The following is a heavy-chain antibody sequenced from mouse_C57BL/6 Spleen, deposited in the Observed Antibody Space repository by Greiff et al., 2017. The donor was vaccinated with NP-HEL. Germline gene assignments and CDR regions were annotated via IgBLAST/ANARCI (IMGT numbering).Heavy chain of an antibody. V-gene: IGHV5-4*03. Sequence: EVNVVESGGGLVKPGGSLKLSCAASGFTFSSYAMSWVRQTPEKRLEWVATISDGGSYTYYPDNVKGRFTISRDNAKNNLYLQMSHLKSEDTAMYYCARVYSNYPWFAYWGQGTLVTVSA. CDR2: ISDGGSYT. CDR3: ARVYSNYPWFAY. CDR1: GFTFSSYA. J-gene: IGHJ3*01. D-gene: IGHD2-5*01.